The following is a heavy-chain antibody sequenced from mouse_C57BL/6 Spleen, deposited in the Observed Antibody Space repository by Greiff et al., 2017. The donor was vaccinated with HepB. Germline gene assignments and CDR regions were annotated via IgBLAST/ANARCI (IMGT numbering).Heavy chain of an antibody. J-gene: IGHJ3*01. V-gene: IGHV1-7*01. CDR3: EREKADYSNPFAY. CDR2: INPSSGYT. D-gene: IGHD2-5*01. Sequence: QVQLQQSGAELAKPGASVKLSCKASGYTFTSYWMHWVKQRPGQGLEWIGYINPSSGYTKYNQKFKDKATLTADKSSSTAYMKLSSLTYEDSAVYYGEREKADYSNPFAYWGQGTLVTVSA. CDR1: GYTFTSYW.